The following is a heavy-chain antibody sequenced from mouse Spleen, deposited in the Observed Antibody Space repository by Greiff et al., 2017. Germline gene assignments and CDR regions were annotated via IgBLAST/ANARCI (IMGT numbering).Heavy chain of an antibody. CDR1: GYTFTDYN. V-gene: IGHV1-18*01. J-gene: IGHJ1*01. CDR3: ARFQSGWYFDV. CDR2: INPNNGGT. Sequence: VQLKQSGAELVKPGASVKVSCKASGYTFTDYNMDWVKQSHGKSLEWIGDINPNNGGTIYNQKFKGKATLTVDKSSSTAYMELRSLTSEDTAVYYCARFQSGWYFDVWGAGTTVTVSS. D-gene: IGHD3-1*01.